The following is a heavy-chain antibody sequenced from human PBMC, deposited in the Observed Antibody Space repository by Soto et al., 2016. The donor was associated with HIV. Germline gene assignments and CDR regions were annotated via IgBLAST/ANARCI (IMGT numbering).Heavy chain of an antibody. Sequence: QVHLEESGPGLVRPSETLSLTCNVSGTSISTNYWSWVRQSPGKGLEWIRYLYSNGSVHLSFSVSNRVSISSDTSRSLFFLQMKSVTAADTARYYCGXVVGYYGLLTGLYSHYYTDVWGRRHHGRRL. D-gene: IGHD3-9*01. CDR1: GTSISTNY. J-gene: IGHJ6*03. V-gene: IGHV4-59*01. CDR3: GXVVGYYGLLTGLYSHYYTDV. CDR2: LYSNGSV.